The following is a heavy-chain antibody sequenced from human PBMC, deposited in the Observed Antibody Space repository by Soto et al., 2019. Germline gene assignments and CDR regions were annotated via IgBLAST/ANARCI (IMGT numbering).Heavy chain of an antibody. CDR3: ARDHDSSGWYDAFDI. CDR1: GFTFSSYS. V-gene: IGHV3-48*02. Sequence: GGSLRLSCAASGFTFSSYSMNWVRQAPGKGLEWVSYISSSSSTIYHADSVKGRFTISRDNAKNSLYLQMNSLRDEDTAVYYCARDHDSSGWYDAFDIWGQGTMVTVSS. J-gene: IGHJ3*02. CDR2: ISSSSSTI. D-gene: IGHD6-19*01.